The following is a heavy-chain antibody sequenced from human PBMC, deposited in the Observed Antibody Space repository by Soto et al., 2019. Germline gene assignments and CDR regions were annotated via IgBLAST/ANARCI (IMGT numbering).Heavy chain of an antibody. CDR3: ASWQEVVLRVFDI. V-gene: IGHV3-33*01. CDR2: IWYDGSNK. J-gene: IGHJ3*02. Sequence: GGSLRLSCAASGFTFSSYGMHWVRQAPGKGLEWVAVIWYDGSNKYYADSVKGRFTISRDNSKNTLYLQMNSLRAEDTAVYYCASWQEVVLRVFDIGGKGTMVTVS. D-gene: IGHD2-15*01. CDR1: GFTFSSYG.